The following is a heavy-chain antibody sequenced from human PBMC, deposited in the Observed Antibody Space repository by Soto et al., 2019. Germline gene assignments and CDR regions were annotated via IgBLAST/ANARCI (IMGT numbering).Heavy chain of an antibody. V-gene: IGHV4-4*07. D-gene: IGHD3-10*01. CDR2: IYTSGST. CDR3: ARGRKYYYGSGSYSY. CDR1: GGSISSYY. J-gene: IGHJ4*02. Sequence: ASETLSLTCPFSGGSISSYYWSWIRQPAGKGLEWIGRIYTSGSTNYNPSLKSRVTMSVDTSKNQFSLKLSSVTAADTAVYYCARGRKYYYGSGSYSYWGQGTLVTVSS.